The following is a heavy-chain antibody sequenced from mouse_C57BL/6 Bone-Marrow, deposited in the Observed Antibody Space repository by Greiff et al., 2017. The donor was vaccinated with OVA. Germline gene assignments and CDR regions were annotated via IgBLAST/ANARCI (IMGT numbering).Heavy chain of an antibody. V-gene: IGHV1-64*01. CDR1: GYTFTSYW. CDR3: ARDYSNYWYVDV. J-gene: IGHJ1*03. Sequence: QVQLQQPGAELVKPGASVKLSCKASGYTFTSYWMHWVKQRPGQGLEWIGMIHPNSGSTNYNEKFKSKATLTVDKSSSTAYMQLSSLTSEDSAVYYCARDYSNYWYVDVWGTGTTVTVSS. D-gene: IGHD2-5*01. CDR2: IHPNSGST.